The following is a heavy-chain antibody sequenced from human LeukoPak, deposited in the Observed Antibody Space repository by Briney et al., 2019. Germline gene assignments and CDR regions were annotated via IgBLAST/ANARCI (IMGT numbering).Heavy chain of an antibody. Sequence: PSETLSLTCTVSGGSVSSGSYYWSWIRQPPGKGLEWIGYIYYSGSTNYNPSLKSRVTISVDTSKNQFSLKLSSVTAADAAVYYCGRVFDYGAREPLVTVSS. CDR2: IYYSGST. V-gene: IGHV4-61*01. J-gene: IGHJ4*02. CDR3: GRVFDY. CDR1: GGSVSSGSYY.